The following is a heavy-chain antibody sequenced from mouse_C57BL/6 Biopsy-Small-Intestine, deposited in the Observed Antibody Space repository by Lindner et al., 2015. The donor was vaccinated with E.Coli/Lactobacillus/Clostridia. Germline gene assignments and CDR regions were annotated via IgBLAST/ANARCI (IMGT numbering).Heavy chain of an antibody. CDR2: FLPGSGSP. CDR3: ARRFGSSWDY. D-gene: IGHD1-1*01. J-gene: IGHJ2*01. CDR1: GYTFTGYW. V-gene: IGHV1-9*01. Sequence: VQLQESGAELMKPGASVKLSCQATGYTFTGYWMELGKAEAWDMALSGLERFLPGSGSPTYNEKFKGKATFTADTSSNTAYMQLSSLTTEDSAIYYCARRFGSSWDYWGQGTTLTVSS.